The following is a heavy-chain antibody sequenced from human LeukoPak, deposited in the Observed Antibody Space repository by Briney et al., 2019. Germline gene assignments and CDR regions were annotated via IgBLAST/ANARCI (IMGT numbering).Heavy chain of an antibody. CDR1: GYTFTDYY. CDR2: ISPKSGGT. V-gene: IGHV1-2*02. D-gene: IGHD2-15*01. J-gene: IGHJ4*02. Sequence: GASVKVSCKASGYTFTDYYIHWVRQAPGQGLEWMGWISPKSGGTNYAQRFQGRVTMARDTSISTAYMELSSLRSDDTALYYCAGDGNFDCWGQGTLVTVSS. CDR3: AGDGNFDC.